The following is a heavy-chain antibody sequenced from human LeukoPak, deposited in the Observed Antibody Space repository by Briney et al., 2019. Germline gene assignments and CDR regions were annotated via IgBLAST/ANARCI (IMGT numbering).Heavy chain of an antibody. CDR2: IYYSGST. J-gene: IGHJ4*02. CDR3: VRGSTLRHYQY. D-gene: IGHD3-16*01. CDR1: GDSISSSTYY. V-gene: IGHV4-39*01. Sequence: KPSETLSLTCTVSGDSISSSTYYWGWIRRPPGKGLEWIGSIYYSGSTYYNPSLKSRVTVSVDTSKNQFSLKLSSVTVADTAVYYCVRGSTLRHYQYWGQGTLVTVSS.